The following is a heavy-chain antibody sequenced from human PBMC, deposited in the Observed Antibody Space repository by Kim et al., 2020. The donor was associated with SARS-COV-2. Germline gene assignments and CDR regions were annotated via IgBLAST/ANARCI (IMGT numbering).Heavy chain of an antibody. Sequence: GGSLRLSCAASGFTFDDYGMSWVRQAPGKGLEWVSGINWNGGSTGYADSVKGRFTISRDNAKNSLYLQMNSLRAEDTALYYCARPHIAAAWSAGLSYFDYWGQGTLVTVSS. J-gene: IGHJ4*02. CDR3: ARPHIAAAWSAGLSYFDY. CDR1: GFTFDDYG. V-gene: IGHV3-20*04. D-gene: IGHD6-13*01. CDR2: INWNGGST.